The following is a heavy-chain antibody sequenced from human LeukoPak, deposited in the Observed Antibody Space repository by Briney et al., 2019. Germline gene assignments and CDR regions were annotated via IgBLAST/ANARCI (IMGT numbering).Heavy chain of an antibody. D-gene: IGHD6-19*01. CDR1: GFTFSSYG. CDR2: IWYDGSNK. CDR3: ARGMQQWLEGYYFDY. J-gene: IGHJ4*02. Sequence: GSLRLSCAASGFTFSSYGMHWVRQAPGKGLEWVALIWYDGSNKYYADSVKGRFTISRDNSKNKLYLQMNSLRAEDTAVYYCARGMQQWLEGYYFDYWGQGTLVTVSS. V-gene: IGHV3-33*01.